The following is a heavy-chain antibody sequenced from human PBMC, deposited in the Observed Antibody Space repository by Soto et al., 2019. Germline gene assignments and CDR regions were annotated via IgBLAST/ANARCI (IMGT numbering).Heavy chain of an antibody. CDR2: IYAADSDT. D-gene: IGHD1-1*01. V-gene: IGHV5-51*01. CDR1: W. CDR3: GRNNNSGSRFGI. J-gene: IGHJ1*01. Sequence: WSPRVLKQPGKGLECMGIIYAADSDTRYSPTFQGQVTISVDKSINTAHLQWSSLKASDTAFYYCGRNNNSGSRFGIWGQRTLGTVSS.